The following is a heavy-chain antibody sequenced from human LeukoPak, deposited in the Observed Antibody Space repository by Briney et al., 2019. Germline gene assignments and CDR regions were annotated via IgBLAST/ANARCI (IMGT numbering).Heavy chain of an antibody. CDR2: VCYNGTT. D-gene: IGHD3-16*01. J-gene: IGHJ4*02. CDR3: ATSGGFNSPRHY. CDR1: GDSISSYF. Sequence: SETLSLTCSVSGDSISSYFWAWIRQPPGKGLEWIGYVCYNGTTNYNPSLRNRVAISTDTSKNQFSLKLNSATAADTAVYYCATSGGFNSPRHYWGQGTLVTVSS. V-gene: IGHV4-59*01.